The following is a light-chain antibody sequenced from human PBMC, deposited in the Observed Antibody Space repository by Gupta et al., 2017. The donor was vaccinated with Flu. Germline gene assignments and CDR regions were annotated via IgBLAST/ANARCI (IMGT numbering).Light chain of an antibody. Sequence: DIEMTQNPLSLSVTPGQPAFISCRSSQSLLHSNGMTYLYWYLQKPGQPPQLLIYEVYKRSSGVPDRFSGSWSGTDFTMKISRVEAEDVGIYCCMQSIYLRTFGQGTKVEI. CDR3: MQSIYLRT. CDR2: EVY. J-gene: IGKJ1*01. CDR1: QSLLHSNGMTY. V-gene: IGKV2D-29*01.